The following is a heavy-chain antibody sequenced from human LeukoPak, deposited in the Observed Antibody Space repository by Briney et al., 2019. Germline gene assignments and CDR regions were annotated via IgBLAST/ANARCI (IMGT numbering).Heavy chain of an antibody. J-gene: IGHJ4*02. CDR3: AKQGFGC. Sequence: GGSLRLSCTASGFTLSSYAMSWVRQARGEGLEWVSTISGSADNTNYAEAVKGRFTISRDNSKNTMYLQMNSLRAEDTAVYYCAKQGFGCWGQGTLVTVSS. CDR2: ISGSADNT. V-gene: IGHV3-23*01. CDR1: GFTLSSYA.